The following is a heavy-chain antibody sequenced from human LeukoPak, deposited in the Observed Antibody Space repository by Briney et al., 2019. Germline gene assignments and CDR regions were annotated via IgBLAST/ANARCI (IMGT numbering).Heavy chain of an antibody. CDR3: AREVRDFWSGYNHYYYMDV. Sequence: SETLSLTCTVSGGSISSGSYYWSWIRQPAGKGLGWIGRIYTSGSTNYNPSLKSRVTISVDTSKNQFSLKLSSVTAADTAVYYCAREVRDFWSGYNHYYYMDVWGKGTTVTVSS. D-gene: IGHD3-3*01. CDR1: GGSISSGSYY. CDR2: IYTSGST. V-gene: IGHV4-61*02. J-gene: IGHJ6*03.